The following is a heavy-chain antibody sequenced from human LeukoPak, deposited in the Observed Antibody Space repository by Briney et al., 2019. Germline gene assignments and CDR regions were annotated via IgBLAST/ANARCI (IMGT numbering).Heavy chain of an antibody. J-gene: IGHJ5*02. CDR1: GGSFSGYY. D-gene: IGHD3-22*01. CDR2: INHSGST. Sequence: SETLSLTCAVYGGSFSGYYWSWIRQPPGKGLEWIGEINHSGSTNYNPSLKGRVTISVDTSKNQFSLKLSSVTAADTAVYYCAREETYDSSGYYFPTWGQGTLVTVSS. CDR3: AREETYDSSGYYFPT. V-gene: IGHV4-34*01.